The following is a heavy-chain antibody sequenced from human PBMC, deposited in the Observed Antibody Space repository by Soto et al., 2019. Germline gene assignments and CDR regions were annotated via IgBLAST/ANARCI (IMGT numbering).Heavy chain of an antibody. CDR3: ARGGAAGYYYYGMDV. Sequence: QLQLQESGSGLVKPSQTLSLTCAVSGGSISSGGYSWSWIRQPPGKGLEWIGYIYHSGSTYYNPSLKSRVTITVDRSKNQFSLKLRSVTAADTAVYYCARGGAAGYYYYGMDVWGQGTTVTVSS. D-gene: IGHD6-13*01. CDR2: IYHSGST. V-gene: IGHV4-30-2*01. J-gene: IGHJ6*02. CDR1: GGSISSGGYS.